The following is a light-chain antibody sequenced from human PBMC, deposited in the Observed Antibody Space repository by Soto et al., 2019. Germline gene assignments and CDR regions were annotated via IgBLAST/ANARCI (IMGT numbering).Light chain of an antibody. V-gene: IGKV1-6*01. Sequence: AIQMTQSPSSLSASVGDRVTITCRTSQGIRNDLGWYQQKPGKAPKLLIYAASSLPSGVSSRFRGSGSGTDFTLTISSLQPEDSATYYCLQDYNYPWTFGQGTKVEI. J-gene: IGKJ1*01. CDR1: QGIRND. CDR2: AAS. CDR3: LQDYNYPWT.